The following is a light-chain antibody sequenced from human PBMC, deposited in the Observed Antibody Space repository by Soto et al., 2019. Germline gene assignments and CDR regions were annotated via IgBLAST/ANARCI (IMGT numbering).Light chain of an antibody. CDR2: AAS. CDR3: QQLNSFPIT. J-gene: IGKJ5*01. CDR1: QVISSY. V-gene: IGKV1-9*01. Sequence: DIQLTQAPSFLPAPEGDSVTITCRASQVISSYLAWYQQKPGSAPKLLIYAASTLQSGVPSRFSGSGSGTEFTLTITSLQPEDFATYYCQQLNSFPITFGQGTRLEIK.